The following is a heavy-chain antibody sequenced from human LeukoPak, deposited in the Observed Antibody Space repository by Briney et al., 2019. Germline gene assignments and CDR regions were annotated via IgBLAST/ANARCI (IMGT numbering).Heavy chain of an antibody. D-gene: IGHD3-22*01. CDR1: GGTFSSYA. CDR2: IIPILGIA. Sequence: VASVKVSCKASGGTFSSYAISWVRQAPGQGLEWMGRIIPILGIANYAQEFQGRVTITADKSTSTAYMELSSLRSEDTAVYYCARVAGLSYYDSSGYLDYWGQGTLVTVSS. J-gene: IGHJ4*02. V-gene: IGHV1-69*04. CDR3: ARVAGLSYYDSSGYLDY.